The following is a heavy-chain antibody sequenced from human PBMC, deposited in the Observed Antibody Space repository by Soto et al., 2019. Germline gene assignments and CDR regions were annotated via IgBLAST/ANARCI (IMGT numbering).Heavy chain of an antibody. CDR3: VACDYGDYPRY. J-gene: IGHJ4*02. Sequence: QVQLQQWGAGLLKPSETLSLTCAVYGGSFSGYYWSWVRKSPRKGLEWIGEINHSGSTNYNPSLKSRLNISVATPKNQFSLRLSSVTAADTALAYCVACDYGDYPRYWGQGSRVTVSS. CDR2: INHSGST. V-gene: IGHV4-34*01. CDR1: GGSFSGYY. D-gene: IGHD4-17*01.